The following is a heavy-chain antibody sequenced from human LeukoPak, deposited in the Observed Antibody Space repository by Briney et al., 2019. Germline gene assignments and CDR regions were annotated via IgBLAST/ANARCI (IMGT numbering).Heavy chain of an antibody. Sequence: GALRLSCAASGFTFSSYSMNWVRQAPGKGLEWVSSISSSSSYIYYADSVKGRLTISRDNAKNSLYLQMNSLRAEDTAVYYCARQIWFGELSDGMDVWGQGTTVTVSS. CDR3: ARQIWFGELSDGMDV. D-gene: IGHD3-10*01. V-gene: IGHV3-21*01. J-gene: IGHJ6*02. CDR2: ISSSSSYI. CDR1: GFTFSSYS.